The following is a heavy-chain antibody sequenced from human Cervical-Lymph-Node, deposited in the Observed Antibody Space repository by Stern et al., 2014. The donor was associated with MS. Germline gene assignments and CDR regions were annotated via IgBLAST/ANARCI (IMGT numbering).Heavy chain of an antibody. CDR3: ARTPGYSSGWHYYYYGMDV. CDR1: GRTFSSYA. CDR2: IIPIFGTA. Sequence: QVQLVESGAEVKKPGSSVKVSCKASGRTFSSYAISWVRQAPGQGLEWMGGIIPIFGTANYAQKFQGGVTITADESTSTAYMELSSLRSEDTAVYYCARTPGYSSGWHYYYYGMDVWGQGTTVTVSS. J-gene: IGHJ6*02. D-gene: IGHD6-19*01. V-gene: IGHV1-69*01.